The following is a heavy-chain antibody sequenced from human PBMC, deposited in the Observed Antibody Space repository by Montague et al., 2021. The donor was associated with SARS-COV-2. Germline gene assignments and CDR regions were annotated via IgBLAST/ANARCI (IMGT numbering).Heavy chain of an antibody. CDR3: ATYRQGGSGRGY. CDR1: GVSVRHPYYH. V-gene: IGHV4-61*01. J-gene: IGHJ4*02. Sequence: SETLSLTCTVSGVSVRHPYYHWSWIRQPPGKGLEWIGYIDYGGSPNYSPSLYSRVTISPDTSQNQLSLRLTSATAADTAVYYCATYRQGGSGRGYWGQGILVTVSS. D-gene: IGHD3-10*01. CDR2: IDYGGSP.